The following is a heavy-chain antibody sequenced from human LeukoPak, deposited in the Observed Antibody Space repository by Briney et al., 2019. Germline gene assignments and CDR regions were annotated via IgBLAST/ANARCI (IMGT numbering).Heavy chain of an antibody. CDR2: INHSGST. Sequence: SETLSLTCAVYGGSFSGYYWSWIRQPPGKGLEWIGEINHSGSTNYNPSLKSRVTISVDTSKNQLSLKLSSVTAADTAVYYCARGSGSSDYWGQGTLVTVSS. J-gene: IGHJ4*02. CDR1: GGSFSGYY. CDR3: ARGSGSSDY. V-gene: IGHV4-34*01. D-gene: IGHD6-6*01.